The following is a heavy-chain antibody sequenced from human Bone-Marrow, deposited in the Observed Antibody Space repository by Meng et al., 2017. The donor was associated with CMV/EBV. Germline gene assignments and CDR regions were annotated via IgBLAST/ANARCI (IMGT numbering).Heavy chain of an antibody. D-gene: IGHD5-24*01. CDR2: INPSGGST. V-gene: IGHV1-46*01. J-gene: IGHJ4*02. Sequence: ASVKVSCRASGYTFTSYYMHWVRQAPGQGLEWMGIINPSGGSTSYAQKFQGRVTMTRDTSTSTVYMEVSSVRSEDTAVYYCARDQVEMATIYFDYWGQGTLVTVSS. CDR1: GYTFTSYY. CDR3: ARDQVEMATIYFDY.